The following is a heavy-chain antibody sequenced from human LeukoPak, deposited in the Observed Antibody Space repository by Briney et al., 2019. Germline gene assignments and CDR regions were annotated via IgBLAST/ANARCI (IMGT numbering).Heavy chain of an antibody. CDR1: GFTFSGSA. CDR3: TRESDIVATAGDFDY. CDR2: IRSKANSYAT. Sequence: PGGSLRLSCAASGFTFSGSAMHWVRQASGKGLEWVGRIRSKANSYATAYAASVKGRFTISRDDSKNTAYLQMNSLKTEDTVVYYCTRESDIVATAGDFDYWGQGTLVTVSS. J-gene: IGHJ4*02. V-gene: IGHV3-73*01. D-gene: IGHD5-12*01.